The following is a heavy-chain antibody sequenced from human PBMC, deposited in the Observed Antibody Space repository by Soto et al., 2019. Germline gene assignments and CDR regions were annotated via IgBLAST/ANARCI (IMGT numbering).Heavy chain of an antibody. CDR2: ISYDGSNK. J-gene: IGHJ4*02. V-gene: IGHV3-30*18. Sequence: PGGSLRLSCAASGFTFSSYGMHWVRQAPGKGLEWVAVISYDGSNKYYADSVKGRFTISRDNSKNTLYLQMNSLRAEDTAVYYCAKDLEIVVVTATPFDYWGQGTLVTVSS. CDR3: AKDLEIVVVTATPFDY. D-gene: IGHD2-21*02. CDR1: GFTFSSYG.